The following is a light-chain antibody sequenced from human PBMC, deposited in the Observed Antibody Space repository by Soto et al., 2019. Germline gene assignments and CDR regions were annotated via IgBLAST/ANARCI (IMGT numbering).Light chain of an antibody. CDR2: SAS. V-gene: IGKV1-9*01. J-gene: IGKJ4*01. CDR1: QGMSTY. Sequence: DIQLTQSPSFLSASVGDTVTITCRASQGMSTYLAWYQQKPGKVPKLLIRSASTLQSGFPPRFSGGGSGTEFTLTISTLQPDDSGMYYCQQLNGYQLAFGGGTNLAIK. CDR3: QQLNGYQLA.